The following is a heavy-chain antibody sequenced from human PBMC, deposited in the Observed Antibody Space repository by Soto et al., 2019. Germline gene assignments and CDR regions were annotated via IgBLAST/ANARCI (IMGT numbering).Heavy chain of an antibody. Sequence: SQTLSLTCAISGDSVSSNSAAWNWIRQSPSRGLEWLGRTYYRSKWYNDYAVSVKSRITINPDTSKNQFSLQLNSVTPEDTAVYYCAIDQFSLELRRLDDAFDIWGQGTMVTVSS. CDR2: TYYRSKWYN. D-gene: IGHD1-7*01. J-gene: IGHJ3*02. V-gene: IGHV6-1*01. CDR3: AIDQFSLELRRLDDAFDI. CDR1: GDSVSSNSAA.